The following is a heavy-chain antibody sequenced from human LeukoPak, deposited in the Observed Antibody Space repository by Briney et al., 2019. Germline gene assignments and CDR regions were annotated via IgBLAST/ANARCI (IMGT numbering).Heavy chain of an antibody. V-gene: IGHV1-8*02. D-gene: IGHD6-13*01. Sequence: ASVKVSCKASGHTFTSYDINWVRQATGQGLEWMGWMNPNSGNTAYAQKFQGRVTMTRNTSISTAYMELSSLRSDDTAVYYCARDRVAAAGTGWFDPWGQGTLVTVSS. CDR3: ARDRVAAAGTGWFDP. CDR2: MNPNSGNT. CDR1: GHTFTSYD. J-gene: IGHJ5*02.